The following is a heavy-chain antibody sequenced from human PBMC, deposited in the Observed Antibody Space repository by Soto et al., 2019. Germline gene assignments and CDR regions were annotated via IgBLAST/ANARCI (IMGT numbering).Heavy chain of an antibody. V-gene: IGHV1-18*01. CDR2: ISAYNGNT. CDR1: GYTFPSYG. Sequence: QVQLVQSGAEMKKPGASVKVSCKASGYTFPSYGISWVRQAPGQGLEGMGWISAYNGNTHFAQKFQGRVTMTTDTSTTTAYMELRSLRSDDTAVYYCARTPAGGVSPLWGQGTLVTVSS. CDR3: ARTPAGGVSPL. D-gene: IGHD1-26*01. J-gene: IGHJ4*02.